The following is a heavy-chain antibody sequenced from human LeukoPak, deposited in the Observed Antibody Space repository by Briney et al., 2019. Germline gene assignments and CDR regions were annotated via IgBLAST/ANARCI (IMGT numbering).Heavy chain of an antibody. CDR2: IIPIFGTA. CDR3: ASSPTARFYYYYMDV. V-gene: IGHV1-69*05. J-gene: IGHJ6*03. D-gene: IGHD6-6*01. CDR1: GGTFSSYA. Sequence: ASVKVSCKASGGTFSSYAISWVRQAPGQGLEWMGGIIPIFGTANYAQKFQGRVTITTDESTSTAYMELSSLRSEDTAVYYCASSPTARFYYYYMDVWGKGTTVTVSS.